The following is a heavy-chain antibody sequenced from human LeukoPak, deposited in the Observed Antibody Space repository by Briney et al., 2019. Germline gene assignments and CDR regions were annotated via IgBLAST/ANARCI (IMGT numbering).Heavy chain of an antibody. D-gene: IGHD3-3*01. CDR2: ISSSSGTR. CDR1: GFTFSSFS. Sequence: GGSLRLSCAASGFTFSSFSMNWVRQAPGKGLQWVSYISSSSGTRYYADSVQGRFTISRDNAKLHLQMNSLRAEDTAVYYCARRSTIFGGYYYMDVWGKGTKVTVSS. V-gene: IGHV3-48*01. J-gene: IGHJ6*03. CDR3: ARRSTIFGGYYYMDV.